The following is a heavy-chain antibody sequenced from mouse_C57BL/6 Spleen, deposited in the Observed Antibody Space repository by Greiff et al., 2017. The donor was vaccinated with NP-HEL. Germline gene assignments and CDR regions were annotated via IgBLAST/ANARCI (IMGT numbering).Heavy chain of an antibody. V-gene: IGHV3-6*01. CDR2: ISYDGSN. J-gene: IGHJ2*01. D-gene: IGHD4-1*01. CDR1: GYSITSGYY. CDR3: ARELTGLFDY. Sequence: EVKLQESGPGLVKPSQSLPLTCSVTGYSITSGYYWNWIRQFPGNKLEWMGYISYDGSNNYNPSLKNRISITRDTSKNQFFLKLNSVTTEDTATYYCARELTGLFDYWGQGTTLTVSS.